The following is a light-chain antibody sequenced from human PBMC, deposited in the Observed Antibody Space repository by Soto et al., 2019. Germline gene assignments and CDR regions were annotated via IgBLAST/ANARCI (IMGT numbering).Light chain of an antibody. J-gene: IGLJ2*01. Sequence: QSALTQPASVSGSPGQSITISCTGTSSDVGGYNYVSWYQQHPGKAPKLMIYEVSNRPSGVSNRFSGSKSGNTASLTISGFQAEDEADSYCSSYTSSSTHVVFGGGTQVTVL. CDR2: EVS. CDR3: SSYTSSSTHVV. CDR1: SSDVGGYNY. V-gene: IGLV2-14*01.